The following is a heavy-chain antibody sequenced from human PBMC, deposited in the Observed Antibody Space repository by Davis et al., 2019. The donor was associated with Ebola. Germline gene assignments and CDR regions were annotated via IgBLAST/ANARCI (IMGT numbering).Heavy chain of an antibody. D-gene: IGHD3-10*01. CDR1: GYTFTGYY. J-gene: IGHJ5*02. CDR3: ARLRAPYGSGYISWGGWFDP. Sequence: ASVKVSCKASGYTFTGYYMHWVRQAPGQGLEWMGWINPNSGGTNYAQKFQGRVTMTRDTSTSTVYMELSSPRSEDTAVYYCARLRAPYGSGYISWGGWFDPWGQGTLVTVSS. CDR2: INPNSGGT. V-gene: IGHV1-2*02.